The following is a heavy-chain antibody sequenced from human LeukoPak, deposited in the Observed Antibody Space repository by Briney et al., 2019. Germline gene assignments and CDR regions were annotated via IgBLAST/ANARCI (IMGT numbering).Heavy chain of an antibody. D-gene: IGHD6-19*01. CDR2: IYWNDDK. J-gene: IGHJ6*02. CDR3: VQSTHSSDWYLYYFYGMDV. Sequence: SGPTLVNPTQTLTLTCTLSGSSLSTSGVSVGWIRQPPGKALEWLALIYWNDDKRYSPFLKSRLTISRDTSKNQVALTMTNMDPVDTATYYCVQSTHSSDWYLYYFYGMDVWGQGTTVTVS. CDR1: GSSLSTSGVS. V-gene: IGHV2-5*01.